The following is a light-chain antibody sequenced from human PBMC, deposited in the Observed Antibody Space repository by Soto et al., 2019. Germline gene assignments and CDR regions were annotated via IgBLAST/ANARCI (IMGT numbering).Light chain of an antibody. V-gene: IGLV2-14*01. CDR1: SSDVGGYNY. CDR2: EVS. Sequence: QSVLTQPASGSGSPGKSITISCTGTSSDVGGYNYVSWYQQHPGKAPKLMIYEVSNRPSGVSNRFSGSKSGNTASLTISGLQAEDEADYYCSSYTSSSTYVFGTGTKVTVL. J-gene: IGLJ1*01. CDR3: SSYTSSSTYV.